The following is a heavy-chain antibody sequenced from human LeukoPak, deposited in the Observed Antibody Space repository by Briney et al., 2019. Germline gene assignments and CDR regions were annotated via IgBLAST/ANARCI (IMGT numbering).Heavy chain of an antibody. V-gene: IGHV3-53*01. CDR1: GFTVSSNY. Sequence: GGSLRLSCAASGFTVSSNYMSWVRLAPGKGLKWVSAICGGGTTYYADSVKGRFTISRDNSKNTVYLQMNSLRAEDTAVYYCATGVASGGPPMCWGQGTLVTVSS. CDR3: ATGVASGGPPMC. D-gene: IGHD6-13*01. J-gene: IGHJ4*02. CDR2: ICGGGTT.